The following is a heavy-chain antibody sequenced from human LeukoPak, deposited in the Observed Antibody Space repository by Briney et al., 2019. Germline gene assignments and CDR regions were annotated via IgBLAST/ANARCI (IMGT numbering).Heavy chain of an antibody. CDR2: INPNSGGT. J-gene: IGHJ4*02. Sequence: ASVKVSCKASGYTFTGYYMHWVRQAPGQGLEWMGWINPNSGGTNYAQKFQGRVTMTRDTSISTAYMELSRLRSDDTAVYYCARVRSHGLYGDIDYRGQGTLVTVSS. D-gene: IGHD4-17*01. CDR3: ARVRSHGLYGDIDY. V-gene: IGHV1-2*02. CDR1: GYTFTGYY.